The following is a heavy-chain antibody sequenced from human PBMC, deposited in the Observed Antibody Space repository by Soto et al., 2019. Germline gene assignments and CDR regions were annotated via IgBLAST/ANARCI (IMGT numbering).Heavy chain of an antibody. CDR1: GYSFTSYW. CDR2: IDPSDSYT. Sequence: PGESLKISCKGSGYSFTSYWISWVRQMPGKGLEWMGRIDPSDSYTNYSPSFQGHVTISADKSISTAYLQWSSLKASDTAMYYCAGGIVGATGLGYWGQGTLVTVSS. D-gene: IGHD1-26*01. V-gene: IGHV5-10-1*01. J-gene: IGHJ4*02. CDR3: AGGIVGATGLGY.